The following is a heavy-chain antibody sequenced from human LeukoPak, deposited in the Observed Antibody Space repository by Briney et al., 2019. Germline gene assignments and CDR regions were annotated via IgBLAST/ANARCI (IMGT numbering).Heavy chain of an antibody. J-gene: IGHJ4*02. D-gene: IGHD3-22*01. Sequence: GGSLRLSCAASGFTFSSYATRCVRHAPGRGVECVSAISGSGGSTYYADSVKGRFTISRDNSKNTLYLQMNSLRAEDTAVYYCAKDRDYCDSSGYFAHPYYFDYWGQGTLVTVSS. CDR1: GFTFSSYA. CDR3: AKDRDYCDSSGYFAHPYYFDY. V-gene: IGHV3-23*01. CDR2: ISGSGGST.